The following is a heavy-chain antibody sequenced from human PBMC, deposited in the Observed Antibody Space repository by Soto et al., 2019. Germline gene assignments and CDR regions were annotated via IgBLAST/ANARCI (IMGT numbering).Heavy chain of an antibody. J-gene: IGHJ3*02. D-gene: IGHD6-13*01. V-gene: IGHV4-31*03. CDR2: IYYSGST. CDR1: GGSISSGGYY. Sequence: SETLSLTCTVSGGSISSGGYYWSWIRQHPGKGLEWIGYIYYSGSTYYNPSLKSRVTISVDTSKNQFSLKLSSVTAADTAVYYCARSSSSSWYKGDAFDIWGQGTMVTVS. CDR3: ARSSSSSWYKGDAFDI.